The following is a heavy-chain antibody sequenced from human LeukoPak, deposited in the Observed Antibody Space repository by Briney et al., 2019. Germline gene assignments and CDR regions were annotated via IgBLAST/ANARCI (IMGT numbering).Heavy chain of an antibody. D-gene: IGHD3-16*01. CDR1: GSPSRGSW. CDR3: ARDIAAGGGYSPDAFDI. Sequence: AGGPLRLSFEPPGSPSRGSWMHGVGKAPGKGLWGVYRLNTDGSSTSYADSVKGRFTISRDNAKNTLYLQMNSLRAEDTAVYYCARDIAAGGGYSPDAFDIWGQGTMVTVSS. CDR2: LNTDGSST. J-gene: IGHJ3*02. V-gene: IGHV3-74*01.